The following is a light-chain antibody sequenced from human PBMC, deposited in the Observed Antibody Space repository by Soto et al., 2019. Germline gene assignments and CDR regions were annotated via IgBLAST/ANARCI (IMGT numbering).Light chain of an antibody. CDR1: SSDVGGFNY. Sequence: QSVLTQPASVSGSPGQSITISCTGTSSDVGGFNYVSWYQQHPGKAPKLMIYDVTNRPSGVSYRFSGSKSGNTASLTISGPQVEDEADYYCNSYTSSSTYAFGTGTKVTVL. CDR2: DVT. V-gene: IGLV2-14*03. J-gene: IGLJ1*01. CDR3: NSYTSSSTYA.